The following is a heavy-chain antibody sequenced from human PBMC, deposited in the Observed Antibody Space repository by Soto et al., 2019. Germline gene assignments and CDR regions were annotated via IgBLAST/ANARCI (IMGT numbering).Heavy chain of an antibody. CDR3: ARGEAIAAAGPDY. CDR2: IKQDGSEK. J-gene: IGHJ4*02. D-gene: IGHD6-13*01. V-gene: IGHV3-7*03. CDR1: GFTFSSYW. Sequence: GGSLRLSCAASGFTFSSYWMSWVRQAPGKGLEWVANIKQDGSEKYYVDSVKGRFTISRDNAKNSLYLQMNSLRAEDTAVYYCARGEAIAAAGPDYWGQGTLVTVSS.